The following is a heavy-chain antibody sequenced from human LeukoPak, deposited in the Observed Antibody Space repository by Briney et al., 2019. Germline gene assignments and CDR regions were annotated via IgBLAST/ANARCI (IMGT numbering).Heavy chain of an antibody. CDR2: INPSGGST. V-gene: IGHV1-46*01. CDR3: ARGVTWVTTQHSLFDY. J-gene: IGHJ4*02. D-gene: IGHD4-17*01. CDR1: GYTFTSYY. Sequence: GASVKVSCKASGYTFTSYYMHWVRQAPGQGLEWMGIINPSGGSTSYAQKFQGRVTMTRDTSTSTVYMELSSLRSEDTAVYYCARGVTWVTTQHSLFDYWGQGTLVTVSS.